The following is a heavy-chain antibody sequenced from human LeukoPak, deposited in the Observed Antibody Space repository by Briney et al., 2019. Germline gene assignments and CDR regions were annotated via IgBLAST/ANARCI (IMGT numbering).Heavy chain of an antibody. CDR3: AKDHGSGYYYNPNFDY. Sequence: GGSLRLSCAASGFTFGSYAMSWVRQAPGKGLEWVSAISGSGGSTYYADSVKGRFTISRDNSKNTLYLQMNSLRAEDTAVYYCAKDHGSGYYYNPNFDYWGQGTLVTVSS. D-gene: IGHD3-22*01. J-gene: IGHJ4*02. CDR1: GFTFGSYA. V-gene: IGHV3-23*01. CDR2: ISGSGGST.